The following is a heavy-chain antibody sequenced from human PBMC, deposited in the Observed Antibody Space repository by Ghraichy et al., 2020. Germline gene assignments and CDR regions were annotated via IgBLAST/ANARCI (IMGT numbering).Heavy chain of an antibody. D-gene: IGHD6-13*01. CDR1: GFAFRTYS. CDR2: ISSVNDYK. J-gene: IGHJ4*02. V-gene: IGHV3-21*01. Sequence: GGSLRLSCAASGFAFRTYSMHWVRQAPGKGLEWVSSISSVNDYKKHADSVKGRFTISRDNAKNSLYLQMNSLRAEDTAVYYCARVGQQLVPLDYWGQGTLVTLSS. CDR3: ARVGQQLVPLDY.